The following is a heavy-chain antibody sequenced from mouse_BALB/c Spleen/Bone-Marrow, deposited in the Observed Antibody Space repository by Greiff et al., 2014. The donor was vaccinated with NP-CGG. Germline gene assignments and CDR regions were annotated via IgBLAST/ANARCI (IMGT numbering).Heavy chain of an antibody. J-gene: IGHJ4*01. Sequence: DVKLQESGAELVKPGASVKLSCTASGFNIKDTYIHWVKQRPEQGLEWIGRIDPANGNTKYDPKSQGKATITTDTSSNTAYLQLSSLTSEDTAVYYCAQGYDWAMDYWGQGTSVTVSS. CDR2: IDPANGNT. V-gene: IGHV14-3*02. CDR1: GFNIKDTY. D-gene: IGHD2-14*01. CDR3: AQGYDWAMDY.